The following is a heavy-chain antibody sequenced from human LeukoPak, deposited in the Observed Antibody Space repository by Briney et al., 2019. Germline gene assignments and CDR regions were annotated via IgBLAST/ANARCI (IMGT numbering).Heavy chain of an antibody. V-gene: IGHV3-20*04. Sequence: AGGSLRLSCAASGFTFDDYGMSWVRQAPGKGLEWVSGINWNGGNTGYADSLKGRFTISRDNAKNSLYLQMNSLRAEDTALYYCARLGTGYCSTSSCHSQFDYWGQGTLVTVSS. D-gene: IGHD2-2*01. CDR2: INWNGGNT. CDR1: GFTFDDYG. J-gene: IGHJ4*02. CDR3: ARLGTGYCSTSSCHSQFDY.